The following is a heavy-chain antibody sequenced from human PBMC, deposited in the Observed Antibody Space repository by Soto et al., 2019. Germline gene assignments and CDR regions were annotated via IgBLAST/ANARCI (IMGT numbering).Heavy chain of an antibody. Sequence: GGSLRLSCAASGFTFSSYSMNWVRQAPGKGLEWVSYISSSSSTIYYADSVKGRFTISRDNAKNSLYLQMNSLRDEDTAVYYCASPYYSDSSGYYRKPYYFDYWGQGTLVTVSS. CDR1: GFTFSSYS. V-gene: IGHV3-48*02. D-gene: IGHD3-22*01. CDR3: ASPYYSDSSGYYRKPYYFDY. J-gene: IGHJ4*02. CDR2: ISSSSSTI.